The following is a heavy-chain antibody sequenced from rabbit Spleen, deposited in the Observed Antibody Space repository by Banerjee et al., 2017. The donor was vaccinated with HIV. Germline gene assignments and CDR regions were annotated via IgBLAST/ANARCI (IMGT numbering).Heavy chain of an antibody. J-gene: IGHJ6*01. D-gene: IGHD1-1*01. V-gene: IGHV1S45*01. Sequence: QEQLEESGGDLVKPGASLTLTCKASGLDLSSRYWICWVRQAPGKGLEWIACIDVAKYGTTYYTSWAKGRFTISKTSSTTVTLHMTSLTAADTATYFCVRALFGYTSYSGDYLDWLDLWGPGTLVTVS. CDR3: VRALFGYTSYSGDYLDWLDL. CDR1: GLDLSSRYW. CDR2: IDVAKYGTT.